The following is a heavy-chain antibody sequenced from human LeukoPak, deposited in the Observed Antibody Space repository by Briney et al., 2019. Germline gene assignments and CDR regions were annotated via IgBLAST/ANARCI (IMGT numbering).Heavy chain of an antibody. V-gene: IGHV3-30*02. D-gene: IGHD5-18*01. CDR3: AKEFHPYVDTASFDY. Sequence: GGSLRLSCAASGFTFSDYYMSWIRQAPGKGLEWVAFIRYDGSNKYYADSVKGRFTISRDNSKNTLYLQMNSLRAEDTAVYYCAKEFHPYVDTASFDYWGQGTLVTVSS. J-gene: IGHJ4*02. CDR1: GFTFSDYY. CDR2: IRYDGSNK.